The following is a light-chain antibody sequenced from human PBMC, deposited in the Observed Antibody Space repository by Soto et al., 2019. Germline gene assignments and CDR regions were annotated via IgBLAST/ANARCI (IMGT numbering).Light chain of an antibody. CDR1: QSVNTKY. V-gene: IGKV3-20*01. CDR3: QQFGTSPLVT. CDR2: GVS. Sequence: ELVLTQSPGTLSLSPGERATLSCRASQSVNTKYLAWYQQKPGQAPRLLIYGVSSRATGIPDRFSGSGSGTDFILTISRVEPEDFAVYYCQQFGTSPLVTFGPGTKVISN. J-gene: IGKJ3*01.